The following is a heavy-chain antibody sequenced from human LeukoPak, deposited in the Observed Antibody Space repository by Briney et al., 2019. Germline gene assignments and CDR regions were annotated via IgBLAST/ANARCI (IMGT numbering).Heavy chain of an antibody. J-gene: IGHJ3*02. Sequence: GGSLRLSCAASGFTFSSYDMHWVRKATGKVLEWVSAIGTAGDTYYPGSVKGRFTISRENAKNSLYLQMNSLRAGDTAVYYCARVGYGDAFDIWGQGTMVTVSS. CDR2: IGTAGDT. CDR3: ARVGYGDAFDI. V-gene: IGHV3-13*01. D-gene: IGHD2-8*01. CDR1: GFTFSSYD.